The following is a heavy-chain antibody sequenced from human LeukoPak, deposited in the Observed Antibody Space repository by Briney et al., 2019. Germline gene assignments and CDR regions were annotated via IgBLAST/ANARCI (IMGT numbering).Heavy chain of an antibody. Sequence: SETLSLTCAVYGGSFRGYQYSWIRQSPGKGLECIGEINDSGNANYNPSLRGRVTISIDTSKNQFSLKLNSVTAADTAVYFCARIYGDYIIYWGQGTLLTVSS. D-gene: IGHD4-17*01. J-gene: IGHJ4*02. CDR3: ARIYGDYIIY. CDR2: INDSGNA. CDR1: GGSFRGYQ. V-gene: IGHV4-34*01.